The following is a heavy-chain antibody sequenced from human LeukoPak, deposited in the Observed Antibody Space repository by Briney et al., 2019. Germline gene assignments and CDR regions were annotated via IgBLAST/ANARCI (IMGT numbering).Heavy chain of an antibody. CDR2: ISYDGSNK. J-gene: IGHJ4*02. Sequence: GGSLRLSCAASGFTFSSYAMHWVRQAPGKGLEWVAVISYDGSNKYYADSVKGRFTISRDNSKNTLYLQMNSLRAEDTAVYYCAKEHGDSAFDYWGQGTLVTVSS. D-gene: IGHD4-17*01. V-gene: IGHV3-30*04. CDR1: GFTFSSYA. CDR3: AKEHGDSAFDY.